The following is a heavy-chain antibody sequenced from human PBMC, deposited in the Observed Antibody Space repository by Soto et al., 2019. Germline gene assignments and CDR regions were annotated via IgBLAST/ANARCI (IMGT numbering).Heavy chain of an antibody. Sequence: GGSLRLSCAASGLTLGSYGLSWVRQAPGKGLEWVSSITKNGDNTYYADSVKGRFTISRDNSKNTLNLQMSSLRAEDTAVYYCVSCNKYPCDGYGYWGQGTLVTVSS. CDR1: GLTLGSYG. CDR2: ITKNGDNT. J-gene: IGHJ4*02. V-gene: IGHV3-23*01. D-gene: IGHD5-18*01. CDR3: VSCNKYPCDGYGY.